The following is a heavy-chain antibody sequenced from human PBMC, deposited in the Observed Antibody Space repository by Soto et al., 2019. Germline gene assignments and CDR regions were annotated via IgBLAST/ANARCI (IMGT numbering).Heavy chain of an antibody. J-gene: IGHJ6*02. Sequence: EVQLVESGGGLVKPGGSLRLSCAASGFTFSSYSMNWVRQAPGKGLEWVSSISSSSSYIYYADSVKGRFTISRDNAKNSLYLQMNSLRAEDTAVYYCARDPVRGNNGMDVWGQGTTVTVSS. CDR1: GFTFSSYS. CDR3: ARDPVRGNNGMDV. V-gene: IGHV3-21*01. CDR2: ISSSSSYI. D-gene: IGHD3-10*01.